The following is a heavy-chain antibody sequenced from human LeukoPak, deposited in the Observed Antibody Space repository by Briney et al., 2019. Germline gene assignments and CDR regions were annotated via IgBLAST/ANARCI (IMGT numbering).Heavy chain of an antibody. J-gene: IGHJ6*02. V-gene: IGHV3-23*01. D-gene: IGHD2/OR15-2a*01. Sequence: GGSLRLSCAASGFTFSSYAMSWVRQAPGKGLEWVSAISGSGGNTYYADSVKGRFTISRDNSKNTLYLQMNSLRAEDTAVYYCAKMGYYFGYYGMDVWGQGTTVTVSS. CDR2: ISGSGGNT. CDR3: AKMGYYFGYYGMDV. CDR1: GFTFSSYA.